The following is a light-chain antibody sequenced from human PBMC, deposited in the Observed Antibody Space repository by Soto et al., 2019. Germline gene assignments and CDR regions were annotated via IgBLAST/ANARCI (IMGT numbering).Light chain of an antibody. CDR1: SSDVGGYNY. CDR3: NSYTRSTTLVV. CDR2: DVS. J-gene: IGLJ2*01. V-gene: IGLV2-14*03. Sequence: QSVLTQPASVSGSPGQSITISCTGTSSDVGGYNYVSWYQQHPGKAPKLMIYDVSNRPSGVSSRFSGSKSGNTASLTISGLQADDEADYYCNSYTRSTTLVVFGGGTKVTVL.